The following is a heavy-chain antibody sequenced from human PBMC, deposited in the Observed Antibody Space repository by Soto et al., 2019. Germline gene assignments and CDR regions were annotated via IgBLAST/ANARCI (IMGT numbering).Heavy chain of an antibody. J-gene: IGHJ4*02. Sequence: ASVKVSCKASGYTFTGYYMHWVRQAPGQGLEWMGWINPNSGGTNYAQKFQGWVTMTRDTSISTAYMELSRLRSDDTAVYYCERMRYSGCDRFFDYWGQGTRVTVSS. CDR3: ERMRYSGCDRFFDY. V-gene: IGHV1-2*04. CDR1: GYTFTGYY. CDR2: INPNSGGT. D-gene: IGHD5-12*01.